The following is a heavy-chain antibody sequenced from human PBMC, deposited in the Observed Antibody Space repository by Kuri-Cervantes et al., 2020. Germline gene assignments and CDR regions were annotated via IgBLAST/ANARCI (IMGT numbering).Heavy chain of an antibody. V-gene: IGHV3-21*04. CDR2: ISSSSSYI. CDR1: GFTFSSYS. CDR3: ANQLTPYSSFV. J-gene: IGHJ4*02. Sequence: GESLKISCAASGFTFSSYSMNWVRQAPGKGLEWVSSISSSSSYIYYADSVKGRFTISRDNSKNTLYLQMNSLRAEDTAVYYCANQLTPYSSFVWGQGTLVTGSS. D-gene: IGHD6-6*01.